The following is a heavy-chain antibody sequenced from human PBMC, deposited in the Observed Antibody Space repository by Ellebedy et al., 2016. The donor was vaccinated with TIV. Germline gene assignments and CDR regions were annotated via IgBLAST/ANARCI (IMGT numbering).Heavy chain of an antibody. Sequence: AASVKVSCKASGYTFTSYAMHWVRQAPGQRLEWMGWINAGNGNTEYSQRFQGRVTITRDTSASAAYMELSSLKSEDTSVYYCARAQRHYSGSGTHDYWGQGTLVTVSS. CDR2: INAGNGNT. V-gene: IGHV1-3*01. CDR1: GYTFTSYA. CDR3: ARAQRHYSGSGTHDY. J-gene: IGHJ4*02. D-gene: IGHD3-10*01.